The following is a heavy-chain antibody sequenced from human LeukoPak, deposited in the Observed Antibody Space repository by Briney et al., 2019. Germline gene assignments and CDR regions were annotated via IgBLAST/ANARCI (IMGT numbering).Heavy chain of an antibody. CDR2: ISSSSSYI. V-gene: IGHV3-21*01. CDR1: GFTFSSYA. D-gene: IGHD4-17*01. CDR3: ARAVYGFDAFDI. Sequence: GGSLRLSCAASGFTFSSYAMSWVRQAPGKGLEWVSSISSSSSYIYYADSVKGRFTISRDNAKNSLYLQMNSLRAEDTAVYYCARAVYGFDAFDIWGQGTMVTVSS. J-gene: IGHJ3*02.